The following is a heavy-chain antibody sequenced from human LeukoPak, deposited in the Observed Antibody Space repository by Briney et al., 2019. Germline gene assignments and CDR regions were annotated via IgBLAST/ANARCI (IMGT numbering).Heavy chain of an antibody. CDR1: GYTFTSYG. D-gene: IGHD4-17*01. V-gene: IGHV1-18*01. CDR2: ISAYNGNT. CDR3: ATPHRSDYGLDY. Sequence: ASVKVSCKASGYTFTSYGINWVRQAPGQGLEWMGWISAYNGNTNYAQKLQGRVTMTTDTSTSTAYMELRSLRSDDTAVYYCATPHRSDYGLDYWGQGTLVTVSS. J-gene: IGHJ4*02.